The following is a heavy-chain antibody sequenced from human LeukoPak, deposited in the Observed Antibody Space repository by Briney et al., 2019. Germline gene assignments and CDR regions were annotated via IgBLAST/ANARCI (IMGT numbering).Heavy chain of an antibody. J-gene: IGHJ4*02. Sequence: GGSLSFSCVASGFNFSIYAMHWVRQAPGKGLEYVSAISSNGGSTYYANSVKGRFTISRDNSKNTLYLQMGSLGAEDTAVYYCAKDLSFGSSLPRYFDYWGQGTLVTVSS. CDR2: ISSNGGST. CDR3: AKDLSFGSSLPRYFDY. V-gene: IGHV3-64*01. CDR1: GFNFSIYA. D-gene: IGHD3-16*01.